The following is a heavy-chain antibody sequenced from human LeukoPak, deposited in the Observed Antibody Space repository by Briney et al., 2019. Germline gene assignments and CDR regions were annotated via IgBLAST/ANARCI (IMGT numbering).Heavy chain of an antibody. CDR3: AKEPPYCGGDCYFLLDY. J-gene: IGHJ4*02. V-gene: IGHV3-23*01. CDR1: GFTFSSYS. D-gene: IGHD2-21*02. CDR2: ISGGGGT. Sequence: GGSLRLSCAASGFTFSSYSMSGVRQAPGKGLEWVSGISGGGGTYYADSVKGRFTISRDNPKNTLYLQVNSLRAEDTGVYYCAKEPPYCGGDCYFLLDYWGQGTLVTVSS.